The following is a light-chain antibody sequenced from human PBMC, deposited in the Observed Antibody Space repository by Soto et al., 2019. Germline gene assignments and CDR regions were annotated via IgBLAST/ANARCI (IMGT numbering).Light chain of an antibody. CDR1: SSDVGGYNY. CDR2: EVS. CDR3: CSYTTSAV. J-gene: IGLJ3*02. Sequence: QSALTQPPSASGSPGQSVTISCTGTSSDVGGYNYVSWYQQHPGKAPKLMIYEVSKRPSGVPDRFSGSKSGNTASLTVSGLQVEDEADYYCCSYTTSAVFGGGTKLTVL. V-gene: IGLV2-8*01.